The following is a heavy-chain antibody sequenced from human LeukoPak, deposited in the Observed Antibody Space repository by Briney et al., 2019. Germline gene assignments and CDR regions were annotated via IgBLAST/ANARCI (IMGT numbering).Heavy chain of an antibody. CDR3: ARQLSWSYPVP. CDR1: GGSISSYY. V-gene: IGHV4-59*08. J-gene: IGHJ5*02. CDR2: IYYSGST. Sequence: SETLSLTCTVSGGSISSYYWSWIRQPPGKGLEWIGYIYYSGSTNYNPSLKSRVTISVDTSKNQFSLKLSSVTAADTAVYYCARQLSWSYPVPWGQGTLVTVSS. D-gene: IGHD1-26*01.